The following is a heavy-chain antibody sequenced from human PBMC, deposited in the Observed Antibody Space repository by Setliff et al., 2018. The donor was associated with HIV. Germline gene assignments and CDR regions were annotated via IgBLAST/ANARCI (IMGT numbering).Heavy chain of an antibody. V-gene: IGHV4-61*02. Sequence: SETLSLTCTVSGGSINSVDYFWTWIRQPAGKGLEWIGRIYSRGNTNYNPSLKSRVTISVDTSKNELSLRLTSVTAADTALYYCARDIHSSSWYGVGAMDVWGQGTPVIVS. CDR2: IYSRGNT. J-gene: IGHJ6*02. D-gene: IGHD6-13*01. CDR1: GGSINSVDYF. CDR3: ARDIHSSSWYGVGAMDV.